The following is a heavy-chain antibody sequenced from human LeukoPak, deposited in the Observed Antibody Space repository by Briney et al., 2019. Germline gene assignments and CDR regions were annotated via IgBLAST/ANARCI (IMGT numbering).Heavy chain of an antibody. CDR1: GFTFSSYA. V-gene: IGHV3-23*01. CDR2: ISGSGGST. D-gene: IGHD6-19*01. Sequence: GGSLRLSCAASGFTFSSYAMSWVRQTPGKGLEWVAGISGSGGSTYYADSMKGRFTISRDNSKNTLYLQMNSLRADDTAIYYCAKMPVSYSSGWSTFDYWGQGTLVTVSS. CDR3: AKMPVSYSSGWSTFDY. J-gene: IGHJ4*02.